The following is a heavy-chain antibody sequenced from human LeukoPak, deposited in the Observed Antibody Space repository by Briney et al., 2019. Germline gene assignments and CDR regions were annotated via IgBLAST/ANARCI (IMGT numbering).Heavy chain of an antibody. J-gene: IGHJ3*02. V-gene: IGHV1-69*13. Sequence: SVKVSCKASGGTFSSYAISWVRQAPGQGLEWMGGITPIFGTANYAQKFQGRVTITADESTSTAYMELSSLRSEDTAVYYCARVPGATMIVVSRGAFDIWGQGTMVTVSS. D-gene: IGHD3-22*01. CDR2: ITPIFGTA. CDR1: GGTFSSYA. CDR3: ARVPGATMIVVSRGAFDI.